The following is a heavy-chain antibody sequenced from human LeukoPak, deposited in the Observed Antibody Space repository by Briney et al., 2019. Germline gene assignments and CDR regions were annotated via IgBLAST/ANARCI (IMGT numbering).Heavy chain of an antibody. CDR3: ARDWYSYAYG. CDR1: GFTFSSYT. J-gene: IGHJ4*02. CDR2: ISSSSNTI. Sequence: PGGSLRLSXAASGFTFSSYTMNWVRQSPGKGLEWLSYISSSSNTIYYADSVRGRFTISRDNAKNSLYLQMNSLRAEDTAVYYCARDWYSYAYGWGQGTLVTVSS. D-gene: IGHD5-18*01. V-gene: IGHV3-48*01.